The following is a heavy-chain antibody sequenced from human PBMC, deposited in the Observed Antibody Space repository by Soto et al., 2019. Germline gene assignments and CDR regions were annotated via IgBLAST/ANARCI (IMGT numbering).Heavy chain of an antibody. J-gene: IGHJ5*01. CDR1: GGSVRAPDW. Sequence: SETLSLTCTLSGGSVRAPDWWDWVRQSPDKGLEWIAEVHISGHSNYNPSLRSRVSVSIDSSKNQFYLNLNSVTAADTAIYYCARVRQGCSANNCYFDPWGQGTQVTVSS. V-gene: IGHV4-4*02. CDR3: ARVRQGCSANNCYFDP. CDR2: VHISGHS. D-gene: IGHD1-1*01.